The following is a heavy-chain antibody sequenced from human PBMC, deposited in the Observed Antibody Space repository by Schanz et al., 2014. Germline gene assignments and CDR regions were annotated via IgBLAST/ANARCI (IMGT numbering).Heavy chain of an antibody. CDR1: GFTFSRHA. V-gene: IGHV3-30*04. D-gene: IGHD2-8*01. Sequence: QVELVESGGGVVQPGRSLRLSCAASGFTFSRHAMHWVRQAAGKGLEWVAAITYDGSNKYYADSVKGRFTISRDAAKDSLFRQMASLRADDTAVYFCAREYASTWFESNVMAGRIDNWGQGTLVTVSS. J-gene: IGHJ4*02. CDR2: ITYDGSNK. CDR3: AREYASTWFESNVMAGRIDN.